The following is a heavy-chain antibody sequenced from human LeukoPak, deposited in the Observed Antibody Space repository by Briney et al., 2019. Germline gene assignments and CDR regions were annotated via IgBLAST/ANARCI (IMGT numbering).Heavy chain of an antibody. CDR2: IYYSGST. J-gene: IGHJ3*02. Sequence: PSETLSLTCTVSGGSISSSSYYWGWIRQPPGKGLEWIGSIYYSGSTYYSPSLKSRVTISVDTSKNQFSLKLSSVTAADTAVYYCARSPGPLVPAAFDIWGQGTMVTVSS. D-gene: IGHD3-10*01. CDR3: ARSPGPLVPAAFDI. CDR1: GGSISSSSYY. V-gene: IGHV4-39*01.